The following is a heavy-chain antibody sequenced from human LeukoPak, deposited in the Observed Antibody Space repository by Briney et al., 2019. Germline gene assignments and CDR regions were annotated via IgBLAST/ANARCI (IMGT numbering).Heavy chain of an antibody. V-gene: IGHV1-46*01. CDR3: ARVPATVTTAAPFDY. Sequence: ASVKVSCKASGYTFTSYYMHWVRQAPGQGLEWMGIINPSGGSTSYAQKFQGRVTMTRDTSTSTVYMELSSLRSEDTAVYYCARVPATVTTAAPFDYWAREPWSPSPQ. J-gene: IGHJ4*02. CDR1: GYTFTSYY. D-gene: IGHD4-17*01. CDR2: INPSGGST.